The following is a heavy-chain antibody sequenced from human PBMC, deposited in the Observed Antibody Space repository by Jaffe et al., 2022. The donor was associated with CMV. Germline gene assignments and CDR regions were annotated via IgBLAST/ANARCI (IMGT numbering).Heavy chain of an antibody. V-gene: IGHV4-34*01. CDR2: INHSGST. J-gene: IGHJ6*03. Sequence: QVQLQQWGAGLLKPSETLSLTCAVYGGSFSGYYWSWIRQPPGKGLEWIGEINHSGSTNYNPSLKSRVTISVDTSKNQFSLKLSSVTAADTAVYYCARGPGFTLGRRGYSYENYYYYYYMDVWGKGTTVTVSS. D-gene: IGHD5-18*01. CDR1: GGSFSGYY. CDR3: ARGPGFTLGRRGYSYENYYYYYYMDV.